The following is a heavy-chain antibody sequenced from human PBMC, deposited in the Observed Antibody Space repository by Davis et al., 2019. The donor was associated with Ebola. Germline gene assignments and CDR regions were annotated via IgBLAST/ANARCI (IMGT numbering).Heavy chain of an antibody. J-gene: IGHJ6*02. CDR3: ARDPTTEVGLYYYYYYGMDV. V-gene: IGHV3-33*01. D-gene: IGHD4-23*01. Sequence: GESLKISCAASGFTFSSYGMHWVRQAPGKGLEWVAVIWYDGSNKYYADSVKGRFTISRDNSKNTLYLQMNSLRAEDTAVYYCARDPTTEVGLYYYYYYGMDVWGQGTTVTVSS. CDR2: IWYDGSNK. CDR1: GFTFSSYG.